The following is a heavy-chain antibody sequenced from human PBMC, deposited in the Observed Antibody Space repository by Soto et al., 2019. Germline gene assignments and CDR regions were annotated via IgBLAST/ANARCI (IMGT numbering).Heavy chain of an antibody. Sequence: SETLSLTCTVASGYISSYYWSWIRQPPGEGLQWIGYIHYSGSTKYNPSLKSRVTMSVDTSKNKFSLSLKSVTAADTAVYYCERFWPPPYSDALTDYTDAFDYWGQGTLVTVSS. D-gene: IGHD3-9*01. CDR1: SGYISSYY. CDR2: IHYSGST. V-gene: IGHV4-59*08. CDR3: ERFWPPPYSDALTDYTDAFDY. J-gene: IGHJ4*02.